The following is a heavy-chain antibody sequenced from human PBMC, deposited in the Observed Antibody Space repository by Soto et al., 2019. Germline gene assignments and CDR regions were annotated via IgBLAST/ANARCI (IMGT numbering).Heavy chain of an antibody. D-gene: IGHD5-18*01. V-gene: IGHV5-51*01. CDR3: ARSDTAMEVFDY. J-gene: IGHJ4*02. CDR1: CYSCTYYW. CDR2: IYPGDSDT. Sequence: GESLKMSCKGSCYSCTYYWVVWVRQMHGKGLEWMGIIYPGDSDTRYSPSFQGQVTISADKSISTAYLQWSSLKASDTAMYYCARSDTAMEVFDYWGQGTLVTVSS.